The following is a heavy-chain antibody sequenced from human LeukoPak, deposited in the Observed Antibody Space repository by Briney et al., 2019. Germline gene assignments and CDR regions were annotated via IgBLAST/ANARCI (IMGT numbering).Heavy chain of an antibody. V-gene: IGHV4-59*01. CDR2: IYYSGST. CDR3: ARVSGGSCCGIDY. J-gene: IGHJ4*02. CDR1: GGSISSYY. Sequence: SETLSLTCTVSGGSISSYYWSWIRQPPGKGLEWIGCIYYSGSTNYNPSLKSRVTISVDTSKNQFSLKLSSVTAADTAVYYCARVSGGSCCGIDYGRQGTLVTVSS. D-gene: IGHD2-15*01.